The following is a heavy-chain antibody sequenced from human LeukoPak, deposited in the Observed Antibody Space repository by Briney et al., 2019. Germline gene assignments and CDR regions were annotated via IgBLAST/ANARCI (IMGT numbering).Heavy chain of an antibody. CDR1: GFTFTSYW. CDR3: ARRYFDY. V-gene: IGHV3-7*01. Sequence: SGGSLRLSCEASGFTFTSYWMSWVRQAPGKGPEWVAHIKENGNEQYYADSVKGRFTISRDNVKQSLGLQMNSLRVEDTAVYYCARRYFDYWGQGTLVTVSS. J-gene: IGHJ4*02. CDR2: IKENGNEQ.